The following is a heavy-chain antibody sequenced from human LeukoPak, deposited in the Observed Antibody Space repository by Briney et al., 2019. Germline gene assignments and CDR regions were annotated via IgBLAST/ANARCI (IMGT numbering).Heavy chain of an antibody. CDR1: GVTFSDYYS. Sequence: GGSLRLSCSASGVTFSDYYSMNWVRQAPGKGLEWVSVISGSGRYIYYGDSVRGRFTISRDNAKNSVLLEINSLRVEGTAVYYCATGLEDSNIDYWGQGTLVTVSS. J-gene: IGHJ4*02. CDR2: ISGSGRYI. CDR3: ATGLEDSNIDY. V-gene: IGHV3-21*01.